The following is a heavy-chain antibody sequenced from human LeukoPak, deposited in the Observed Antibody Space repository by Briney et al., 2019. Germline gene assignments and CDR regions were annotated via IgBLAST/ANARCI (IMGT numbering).Heavy chain of an antibody. V-gene: IGHV4-59*08. CDR1: GGSISSYY. CDR2: IYYIGST. J-gene: IGHJ6*02. Sequence: PSETLSLTCTVSGGSISSYYWGWIRQPPGKGLEWIGQIYYIGSTRYNPSLKSRVTISVDTSKNQFSLRLSSVTAADTAVYYCARHLGPGWHAMDVWGQGTTVTVSS. CDR3: ARHLGPGWHAMDV. D-gene: IGHD2-15*01.